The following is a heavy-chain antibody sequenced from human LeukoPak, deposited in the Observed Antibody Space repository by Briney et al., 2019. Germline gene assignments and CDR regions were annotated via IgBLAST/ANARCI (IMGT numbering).Heavy chain of an antibody. CDR2: IYYSGSI. CDR1: GGSISSYY. D-gene: IGHD6-13*01. Sequence: SETLSLTCTVSGGSISSYYWSWIRQAPGKGLEWIGYIYYSGSINYNPSLKSRVTISVDTSKNQFFLKVRSVTAADTAMYYCARRVAATGSFDYWGQGILVAVSS. CDR3: ARRVAATGSFDY. J-gene: IGHJ4*02. V-gene: IGHV4-59*08.